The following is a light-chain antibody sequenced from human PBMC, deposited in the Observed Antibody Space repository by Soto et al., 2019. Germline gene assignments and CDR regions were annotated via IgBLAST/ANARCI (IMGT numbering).Light chain of an antibody. J-gene: IGKJ5*01. Sequence: DIQMTQSPSYLSASVGDRVTLTCRASRSISTYLNWYHQKPGKAPKLLVYGAVTLHSGVPSRFSGSGSGTDFTLTISSLQPEDYATYYCQQSFSTPLTFGQGTRLEI. CDR2: GAV. CDR1: RSISTY. V-gene: IGKV1-39*01. CDR3: QQSFSTPLT.